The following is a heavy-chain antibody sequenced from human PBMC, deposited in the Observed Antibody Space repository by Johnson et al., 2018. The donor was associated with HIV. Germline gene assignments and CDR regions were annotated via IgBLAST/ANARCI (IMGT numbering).Heavy chain of an antibody. D-gene: IGHD3-16*01. CDR2: IRYDGSNK. Sequence: QVQLVESGGGVVQPGRSLRLSCAASGFTFSSYGMHWVRQAPGKGLEWVAFIRYDGSNKYYADSVKGRFTISRDNSKNTLYLQMNSLRAEDTAVYYCAKCIWDISLIDALDIWGQGTVVTVS. CDR3: AKCIWDISLIDALDI. J-gene: IGHJ3*02. V-gene: IGHV3-30*02. CDR1: GFTFSSYG.